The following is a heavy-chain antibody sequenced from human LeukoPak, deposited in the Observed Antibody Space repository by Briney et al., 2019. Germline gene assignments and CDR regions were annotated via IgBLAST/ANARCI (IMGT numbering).Heavy chain of an antibody. D-gene: IGHD3-10*01. CDR2: INHSGST. CDR3: ARAYRVRGVIITEYFQH. CDR1: GGSFSGYY. J-gene: IGHJ1*01. Sequence: SETLSLTCAVYGGSFSGYYWSWVRQPPGKGLEWIGEINHSGSTNYNPSLKSRVTISVDTSKNQFSLKLSSVTAADTAVYYCARAYRVRGVIITEYFQHWGQGTLVTVSS. V-gene: IGHV4-34*01.